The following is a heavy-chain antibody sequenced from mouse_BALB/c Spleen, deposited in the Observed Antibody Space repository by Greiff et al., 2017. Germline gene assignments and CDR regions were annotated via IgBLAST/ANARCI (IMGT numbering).Heavy chain of an antibody. CDR2: ISSGGSYT. V-gene: IGHV5-6*02. CDR1: GFTFSSYG. Sequence: EVKLMESGGDLVKPGGSLKLSCAASGFTFSSYGMSWVRQTPDKRLEWVATISSGGSYTYYPDSVKGRFTISRDNAKNTLYLQMSSLKSEDTAMYYCARGRDDYVDWFAYWGQGTLVTVSA. J-gene: IGHJ3*01. CDR3: ARGRDDYVDWFAY. D-gene: IGHD2-4*01.